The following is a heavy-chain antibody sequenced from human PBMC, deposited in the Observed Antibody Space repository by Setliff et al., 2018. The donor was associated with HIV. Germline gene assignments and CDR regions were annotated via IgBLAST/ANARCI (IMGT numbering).Heavy chain of an antibody. V-gene: IGHV4-61*09. D-gene: IGHD3-10*01. CDR2: VYTGGST. CDR1: GASVTSGYYY. J-gene: IGHJ6*02. Sequence: SETLSLTCTVSGASVTSGYYYWSWIRQTAGQGLEWIGHVYTGGSTKYTSSLKSRVTMSLDTSKNQFSLKLSSVTAADTAVYYCARTFGDLKHYNYYYTIDVWGQGTTVTVSS. CDR3: ARTFGDLKHYNYYYTIDV.